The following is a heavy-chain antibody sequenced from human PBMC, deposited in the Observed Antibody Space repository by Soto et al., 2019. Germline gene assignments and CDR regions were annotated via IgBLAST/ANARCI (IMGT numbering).Heavy chain of an antibody. CDR3: VRKDQWLAFDH. CDR1: AFTFSSYG. V-gene: IGHV3-33*01. J-gene: IGHJ4*02. D-gene: IGHD6-19*01. CDR2: IWYDGSNK. Sequence: QVQLVESGGGVVQSGRSLRLSCATSAFTFSSYGMHWVRQAPGKGLEWVAVIWYDGSNKYYADSVKGRFTISRDNIKNTLYLQMNNLRAEDTAVYYCVRKDQWLAFDHWGQGTQVTVSS.